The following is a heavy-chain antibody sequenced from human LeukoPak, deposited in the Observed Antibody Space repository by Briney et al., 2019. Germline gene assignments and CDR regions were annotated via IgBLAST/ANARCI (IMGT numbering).Heavy chain of an antibody. CDR1: GYTFTDYY. Sequence: ASVKVSCKASGYTFTDYYIYWVRQAPGQGLEWMGWINPNGGGTNYAQKFQGWVTMTRDTSISTAYMELSTLRSDNTAVYYCARGVGHDYGMDVWGQGTTVTVSS. CDR2: INPNGGGT. V-gene: IGHV1-2*04. J-gene: IGHJ6*02. D-gene: IGHD3-10*01. CDR3: ARGVGHDYGMDV.